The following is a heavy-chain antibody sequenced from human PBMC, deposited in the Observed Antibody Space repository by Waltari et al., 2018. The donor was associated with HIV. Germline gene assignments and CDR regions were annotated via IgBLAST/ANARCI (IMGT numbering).Heavy chain of an antibody. CDR3: ATRRQGTAMVESDY. CDR2: IDPRDSYT. Sequence: EVQLVQSGAEVKKPGESLRISCKGSGYSFTSYWISWVRQMPRKGLEWMGRIDPRDSYTNYSPSFQGHVTSSADKSISTAYLQWSSLKASDTAMYYCATRRQGTAMVESDYWGQGTLVTVSS. V-gene: IGHV5-10-1*01. J-gene: IGHJ4*02. CDR1: GYSFTSYW. D-gene: IGHD5-18*01.